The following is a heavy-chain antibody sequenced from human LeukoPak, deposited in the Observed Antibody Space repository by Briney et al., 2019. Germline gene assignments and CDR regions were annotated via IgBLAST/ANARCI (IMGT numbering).Heavy chain of an antibody. CDR1: GFTFRSYG. Sequence: GGSLRLSCAASGFTFRSYGMHWVRQAPGKGLEWVAIIRYDGTNKYYADSVKGRFTISRDNSKNTLYLQMNSLRAEDTAVYYCAKDQLFLATKLNRGGAFDIWGQGTMVTVSS. D-gene: IGHD5-24*01. CDR2: IRYDGTNK. V-gene: IGHV3-30*02. CDR3: AKDQLFLATKLNRGGAFDI. J-gene: IGHJ3*02.